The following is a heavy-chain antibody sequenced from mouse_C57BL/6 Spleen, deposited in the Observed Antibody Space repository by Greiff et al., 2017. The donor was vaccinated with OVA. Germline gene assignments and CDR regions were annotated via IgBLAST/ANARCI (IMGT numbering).Heavy chain of an antibody. D-gene: IGHD3-3*01. CDR3: ASRGLAYYFDY. Sequence: QVQLQQPGAELVKPGASVKLSCKASGYTFTSYWMQWVKQRPGQGLEWIGEIDPSDSYTNYNQKFKGKATLTVDTSSSTAYMQLSSLTSEDSAVYYCASRGLAYYFDYWGQGTTLTVSS. CDR1: GYTFTSYW. V-gene: IGHV1-50*01. CDR2: IDPSDSYT. J-gene: IGHJ2*01.